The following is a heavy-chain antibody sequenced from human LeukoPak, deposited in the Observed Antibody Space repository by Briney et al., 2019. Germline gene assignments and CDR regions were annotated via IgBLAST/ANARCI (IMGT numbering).Heavy chain of an antibody. Sequence: GGSLRLSCAASGFTFSSYAVSWVRQAPAKGLEWVSLISASGGTTYYPDSIKGRFTISRDNSKNTLYLQMDSLRAEDTAVYYCATTVVRGVIKYYFDFWGQGTLVTVSS. V-gene: IGHV3-23*01. CDR1: GFTFSSYA. D-gene: IGHD3-10*01. CDR3: ATTVVRGVIKYYFDF. J-gene: IGHJ4*02. CDR2: ISASGGTT.